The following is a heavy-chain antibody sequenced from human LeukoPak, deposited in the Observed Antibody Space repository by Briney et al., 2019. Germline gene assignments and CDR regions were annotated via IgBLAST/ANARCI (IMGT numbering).Heavy chain of an antibody. CDR2: INPNSGGT. J-gene: IGHJ6*02. CDR1: GYTFTGYY. D-gene: IGHD3-16*01. V-gene: IGHV1-2*06. Sequence: ASVKVSCKASGYTFTGYYMHWVRQAPGQGLEWMGRINPNSGGTNYAQKFQGRVTMTRDTSISTAYMELSRLRSDDTAVYYCARYRGTLGGVISPGSPSRYYSGPAFLGQ. CDR3: ARYRGTLGGVISPGSPSRYYSGPAF.